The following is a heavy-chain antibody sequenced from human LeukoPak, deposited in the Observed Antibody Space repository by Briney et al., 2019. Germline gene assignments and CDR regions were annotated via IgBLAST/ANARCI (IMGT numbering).Heavy chain of an antibody. CDR3: AGGHGGLAKNFYYFGGMDV. J-gene: IGHJ6*02. CDR2: IIPIFGSA. D-gene: IGHD2/OR15-2a*01. Sequence: SVKVSCKASVGTFSSYAISWVRQAPGQGLEWMGGIIPIFGSAKYAKKFSGRVKITADGSTSTAYMERSRLGSEDTAGYYCAGGHGGLAKNFYYFGGMDVWGQGTTVTVSS. CDR1: VGTFSSYA. V-gene: IGHV1-69*13.